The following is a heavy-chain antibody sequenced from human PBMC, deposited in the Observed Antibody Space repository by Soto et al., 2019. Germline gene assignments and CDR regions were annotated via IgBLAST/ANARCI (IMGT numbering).Heavy chain of an antibody. CDR1: GYSFTSYW. V-gene: IGHV5-10-1*03. Sequence: EVQLVQSGAEVKKPGESLTISCKGSGYSFTSYWISWVRQMPGKGLEWMGRIDPSDSYTNYSPSLQGHVTISSDKSISTAYLQWSSLKASDTATYYCARRNIAAAGSQADYWGQGTLVTVSS. CDR3: ARRNIAAAGSQADY. D-gene: IGHD6-13*01. J-gene: IGHJ4*02. CDR2: IDPSDSYT.